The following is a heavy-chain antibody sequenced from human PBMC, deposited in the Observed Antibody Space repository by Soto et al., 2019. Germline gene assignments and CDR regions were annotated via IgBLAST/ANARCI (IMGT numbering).Heavy chain of an antibody. Sequence: EVQLVESGGGLVKPGGSLRLSCAASGFTFSSYSMNWVRQAPGKGLEWVSSISSSSSYIYYADSVKGRFTISRDNAKNTLYLQMISLRAEDTAVYYCARVVSPPVYWGLYGMDVWGQGTTVTVSS. CDR2: ISSSSSYI. CDR1: GFTFSSYS. CDR3: ARVVSPPVYWGLYGMDV. J-gene: IGHJ6*02. V-gene: IGHV3-21*01. D-gene: IGHD7-27*01.